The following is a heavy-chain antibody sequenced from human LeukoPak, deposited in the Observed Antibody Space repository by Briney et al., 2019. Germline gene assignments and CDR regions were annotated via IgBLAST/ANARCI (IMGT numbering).Heavy chain of an antibody. CDR2: INAGNGNT. D-gene: IGHD6-13*01. J-gene: IGHJ4*02. CDR1: GYTFINFA. Sequence: GASVKVSCKASGYTFINFAINWGRQAPGQRPEWLEWINAGNGNTKYSQKFQGRVTITRDTSASTAYMELSNLASEDTAVYYCARGPRAAADDYWGQGTLVTVSS. V-gene: IGHV1-3*01. CDR3: ARGPRAAADDY.